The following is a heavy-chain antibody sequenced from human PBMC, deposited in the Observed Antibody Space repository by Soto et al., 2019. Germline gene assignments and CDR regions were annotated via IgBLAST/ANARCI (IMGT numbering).Heavy chain of an antibody. V-gene: IGHV3-21*01. J-gene: IGHJ4*02. D-gene: IGHD2-2*01. Sequence: GGSLRLSCTVSGFAFNNYGINWVRQAPGQGLEWVSSISKSDYTYYSDSVKGRFTISRDNARNSVSLQMNTLRAEDTAVYYCAREDSIIIPAVSDFWGQGTLVTVSS. CDR3: AREDSIIIPAVSDF. CDR2: ISKSDYT. CDR1: GFAFNNYG.